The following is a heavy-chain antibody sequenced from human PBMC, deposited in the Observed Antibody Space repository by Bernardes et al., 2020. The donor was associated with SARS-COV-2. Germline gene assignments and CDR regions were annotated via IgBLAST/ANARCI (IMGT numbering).Heavy chain of an antibody. J-gene: IGHJ5*02. CDR3: AKGGGRFSWFDP. CDR2: IYYSGST. V-gene: IGHV4-59*12. D-gene: IGHD3-10*01. Sequence: ETLSLTCTVSGGSISSYYWSWVRQPPGKGLEWIGSIYYSGSTYYNLSLKSRVTMTVDTSANHFSLKLSSVTAADTAIYYCAKGGGRFSWFDPWGRGTLVTVSS. CDR1: GGSISSYY.